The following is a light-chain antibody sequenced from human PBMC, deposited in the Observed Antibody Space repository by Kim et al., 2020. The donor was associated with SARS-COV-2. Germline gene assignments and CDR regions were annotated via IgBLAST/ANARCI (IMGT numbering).Light chain of an antibody. CDR2: DTS. Sequence: ETAMTQFPVTLSVSPGESATLSCRASQSVKNNLAWYQHRPGQAPRLIIYDTSTRATGVPARFSGGGSGTEFTLTISSLQSEDFAVYYCQQYDDWPAFGQGTKVDIK. V-gene: IGKV3-15*01. CDR1: QSVKNN. CDR3: QQYDDWPA. J-gene: IGKJ1*01.